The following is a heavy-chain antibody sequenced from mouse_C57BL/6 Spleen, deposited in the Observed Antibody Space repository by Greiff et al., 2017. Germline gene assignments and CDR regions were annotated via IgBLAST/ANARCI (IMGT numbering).Heavy chain of an antibody. J-gene: IGHJ1*03. CDR2: IDPSDSET. V-gene: IGHV1-52*01. Sequence: VQLQQPGAELVRPGSSVKLSCKASGYTFTSYWMHWVKQRPIQGLEWIGNIDPSDSETHYNQKFKDKATLTVDKSSSTAYMQLSSLTSEDSAVYYCARRATVVDWGFDVGGTGTTVTVAS. D-gene: IGHD1-1*01. CDR3: ARRATVVDWGFDV. CDR1: GYTFTSYW.